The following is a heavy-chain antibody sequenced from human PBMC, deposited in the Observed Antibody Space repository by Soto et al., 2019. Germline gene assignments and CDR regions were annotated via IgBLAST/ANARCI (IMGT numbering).Heavy chain of an antibody. CDR2: ISSSSSSI. Sequence: GGSLRLSCVASGFTLKNHEMNWVRQAPGKGLEWVSYISSSSSSIYYADSVKGRFTISRDNARNSLYLQMNSLRADDSAVYYCARDLSGTLSRRYGMDVWGQGTTVTVSS. J-gene: IGHJ6*02. CDR1: GFTLKNHE. V-gene: IGHV3-48*03. D-gene: IGHD1-26*01. CDR3: ARDLSGTLSRRYGMDV.